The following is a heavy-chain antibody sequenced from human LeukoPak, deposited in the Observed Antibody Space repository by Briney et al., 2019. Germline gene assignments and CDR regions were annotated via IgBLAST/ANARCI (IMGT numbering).Heavy chain of an antibody. J-gene: IGHJ4*02. CDR3: ARGALCTAASCYSTPYYIDY. V-gene: IGHV4-39*07. CDR1: GGSISVTGHY. D-gene: IGHD2-2*01. Sequence: PSETLSLTCAVYGGSISVTGHYWGWIRQPPGKGLEWIGSLHYGGSTYHSPSLKNRVTISVDTSKNQFSLKLTSVTAADTAVYYCARGALCTAASCYSTPYYIDYWGQGTLVTVSS. CDR2: LHYGGST.